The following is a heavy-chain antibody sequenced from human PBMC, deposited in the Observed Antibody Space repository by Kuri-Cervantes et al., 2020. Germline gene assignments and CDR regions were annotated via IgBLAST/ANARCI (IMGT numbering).Heavy chain of an antibody. Sequence: SLKISCAASGFTFDDYAMHWVRQAPGKGLEWVSGISWNSGSIGYVDSVKGRFTISRDNAKNSLYLQMNSLRAEDTAVYYCAQGGNKDYWGQGTLVTVSS. V-gene: IGHV3-9*01. D-gene: IGHD4-23*01. CDR2: ISWNSGSI. CDR1: GFTFDDYA. J-gene: IGHJ4*02. CDR3: AQGGNKDY.